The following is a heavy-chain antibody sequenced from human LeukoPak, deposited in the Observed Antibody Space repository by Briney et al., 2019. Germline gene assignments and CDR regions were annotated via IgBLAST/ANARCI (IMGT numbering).Heavy chain of an antibody. CDR1: GGSISSYY. CDR3: ASLTTVDAFDI. D-gene: IGHD4-17*01. V-gene: IGHV4-59*01. Sequence: PSETLSLTCTVSGGSISSYYWSWIRQPPGKGLEWIGYIYDSGSTNYNPSLKSRVTISVDTSKNQFSLKVSSVTAADTAVYYCASLTTVDAFDIWGQGTMVTVSS. CDR2: IYDSGST. J-gene: IGHJ3*02.